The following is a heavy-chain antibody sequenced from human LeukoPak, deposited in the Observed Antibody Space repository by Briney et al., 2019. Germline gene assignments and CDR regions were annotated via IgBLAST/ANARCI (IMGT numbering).Heavy chain of an antibody. CDR1: GFAFSSYF. D-gene: IGHD2-8*01. V-gene: IGHV3-7*01. CDR2: IKDGEGEQ. J-gene: IGHJ5*01. CDR3: ARPLGNGWFDS. Sequence: PGGSLRVSCAAAGFAFSSYFMSWVRQAPGNGLEWVAYIKDGEGEQFYVDSVSGRFTISRDNAKNSVHLQMNSLRVDDTAVYYCARPLGNGWFDSWGQGTLVTVSS.